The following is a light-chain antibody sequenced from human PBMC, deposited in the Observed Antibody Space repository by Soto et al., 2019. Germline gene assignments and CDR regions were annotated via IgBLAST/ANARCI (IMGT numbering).Light chain of an antibody. J-gene: IGLJ2*01. V-gene: IGLV1-40*01. CDR1: SSNIGAGFD. CDR3: QSFWI. CDR2: GDN. Sequence: QSVLTQPPSVSGAPGQRVTISCTGSSSNIGAGFDVHWYQQFPGTAPKLVIYGDNNRPSGVPDRFSGSKSDTSASLTISGLQAYDEADYYCQSFWIFGGGTKLTVL.